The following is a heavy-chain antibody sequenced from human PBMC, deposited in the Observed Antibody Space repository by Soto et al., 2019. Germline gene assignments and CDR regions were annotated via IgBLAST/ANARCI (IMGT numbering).Heavy chain of an antibody. Sequence: SSETLSLTCAVSGYSISSGYYWGWIRQPPGKGLEWIGSIYHSGSTYYNPSLKSRVTISVDTSKNQFSLKLSSVTAADTAVYYCARIWDVWGQGTTVTVSS. CDR2: IYHSGST. J-gene: IGHJ6*02. CDR1: GYSISSGYY. V-gene: IGHV4-38-2*01. CDR3: ARIWDV.